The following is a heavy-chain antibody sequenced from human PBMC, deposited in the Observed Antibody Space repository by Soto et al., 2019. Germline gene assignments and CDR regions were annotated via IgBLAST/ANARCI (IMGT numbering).Heavy chain of an antibody. Sequence: WWSLRLSCSASVFTFSTYAMSWVRQAPGKGLVWVSAISGSGGSTFYADSVKGRFTISRDNSMNTLYLQMNSLRTEDTAVYYCAHPRGFGVFDAYDIWGQGTMVTV. CDR1: VFTFSTYA. J-gene: IGHJ3*02. V-gene: IGHV3-23*01. CDR3: AHPRGFGVFDAYDI. CDR2: ISGSGGST. D-gene: IGHD3-10*01.